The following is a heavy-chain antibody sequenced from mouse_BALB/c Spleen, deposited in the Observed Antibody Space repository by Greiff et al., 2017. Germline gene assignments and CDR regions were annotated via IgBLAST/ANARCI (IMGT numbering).Heavy chain of an antibody. Sequence: EVQLQESGGGLVQPGGSRKLSCAASGFTFSDYGMAWVRQAPGKGPEWVAFISNLAYSIYYADTVTGRFTISRENAKNTLYLEMSSLRSEDTAMYYCARGGNYRYFDVWGAGTTVTVSS. V-gene: IGHV5-15*02. CDR3: ARGGNYRYFDV. CDR1: GFTFSDYG. D-gene: IGHD1-1*02. CDR2: ISNLAYSI. J-gene: IGHJ1*01.